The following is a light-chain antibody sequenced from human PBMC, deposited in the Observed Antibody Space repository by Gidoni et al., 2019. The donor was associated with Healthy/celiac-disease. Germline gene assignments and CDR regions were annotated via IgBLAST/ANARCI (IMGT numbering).Light chain of an antibody. V-gene: IGLV2-23*02. Sequence: QSALTQPASVSASPGQSITISCTGTSSDVGSYNLVSWYQQHPGKALKLMIYEVNKRPSGVSNRFSGSKSGNTASLTISGLQAEDEADYYCCSYAGSSYVFGTGTKVTVL. CDR2: EVN. CDR3: CSYAGSSYV. CDR1: SSDVGSYNL. J-gene: IGLJ1*01.